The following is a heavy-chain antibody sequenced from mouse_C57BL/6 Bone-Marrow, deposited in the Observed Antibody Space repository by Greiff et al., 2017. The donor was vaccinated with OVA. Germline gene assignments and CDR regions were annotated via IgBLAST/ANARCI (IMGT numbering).Heavy chain of an antibody. CDR3: AKGLYDYDEYYYAMDY. D-gene: IGHD2-4*01. J-gene: IGHJ4*01. CDR2: IWSGGST. V-gene: IGHV2-4*01. Sequence: VQLVESGPGLVQPSQSLSITCTVSGFSLTSYGVHWVRQPPGKGLEWLGVIWSGGSTDYNAAFISRLSISKDNSKSQVFFKMNSLQADDTAIYYCAKGLYDYDEYYYAMDYWGQGTSVTVSS. CDR1: GFSLTSYG.